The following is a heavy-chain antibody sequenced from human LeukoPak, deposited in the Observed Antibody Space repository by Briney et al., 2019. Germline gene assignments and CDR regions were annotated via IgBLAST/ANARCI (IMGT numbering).Heavy chain of an antibody. Sequence: PGGSLRLSCVASGFTFKNYGVHWVRQAPGKWLEWVAVIWYDGTYEYYGDSVKGRFAISRDNSKNTMYLQMNSLRAEDTAVYFCARDGSGLAVRGWFDTWGQGTVVTVSS. V-gene: IGHV3-33*01. J-gene: IGHJ5*02. CDR2: IWYDGTYE. D-gene: IGHD3-10*01. CDR1: GFTFKNYG. CDR3: ARDGSGLAVRGWFDT.